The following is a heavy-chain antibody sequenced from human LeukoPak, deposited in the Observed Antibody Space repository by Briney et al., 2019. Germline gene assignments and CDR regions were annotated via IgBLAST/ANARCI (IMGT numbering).Heavy chain of an antibody. CDR2: INPSGGST. D-gene: IGHD6-19*01. J-gene: IGHJ4*02. Sequence: VASVKVSCKASGYTFTSYYMHWVRQAPGQGLEWMGIINPSGGSTSYALKFQGRVTMTRNTSISTAYMELRSLRSDDTAVYYCARVPGYSSGWYPIDYWGQGTLVTVSS. CDR3: ARVPGYSSGWYPIDY. V-gene: IGHV1-46*01. CDR1: GYTFTSYY.